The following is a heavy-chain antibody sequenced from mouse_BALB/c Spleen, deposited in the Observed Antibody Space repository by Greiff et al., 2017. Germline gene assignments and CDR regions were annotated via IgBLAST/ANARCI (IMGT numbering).Heavy chain of an antibody. D-gene: IGHD1-1*01. Sequence: VQLQQSGPELMKPGASVKISCKASGYSFTSYYMHWVKQSHGKSLEWIGYIDPFNGGTSYNQKFKGKATLTVDKSSSTAYMHLSSLTSEDSAVYYCASPYYGWFAYWGQGTLVTFSA. CDR3: ASPYYGWFAY. CDR1: GYSFTSYY. CDR2: IDPFNGGT. J-gene: IGHJ3*01. V-gene: IGHV1S135*01.